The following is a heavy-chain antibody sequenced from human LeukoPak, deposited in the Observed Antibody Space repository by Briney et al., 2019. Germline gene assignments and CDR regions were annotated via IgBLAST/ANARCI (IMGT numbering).Heavy chain of an antibody. V-gene: IGHV1-69*06. J-gene: IGHJ6*03. D-gene: IGHD5-18*01. CDR1: GGTFSSYA. Sequence: ASVKVSCKASGGTFSSYAISWVRQAPGQGLEWMGGIIPIFGTANYAQKFQGRVTITADKSTSTAYMELSSLRSEDTAVYYCARVEGYSYGYSYYYYYMDVWGKGTTVTISS. CDR3: ARVEGYSYGYSYYYYYMDV. CDR2: IIPIFGTA.